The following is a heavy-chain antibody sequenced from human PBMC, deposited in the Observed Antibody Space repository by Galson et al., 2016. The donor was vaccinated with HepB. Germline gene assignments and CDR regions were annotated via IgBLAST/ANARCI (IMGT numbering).Heavy chain of an antibody. J-gene: IGHJ4*02. CDR1: GDSISPYY. CDR2: IFYSGST. D-gene: IGHD3-10*01. V-gene: IGHV4-59*01. Sequence: ETLSLTCSVSGDSISPYYWSWIRQAPAKRLEWIGFIFYSGSTNYNPSLKSRITISVDAAKNQVSLKLMSVTAADTAVYYCARGSGVPALWGQGTLVTVSS. CDR3: ARGSGVPAL.